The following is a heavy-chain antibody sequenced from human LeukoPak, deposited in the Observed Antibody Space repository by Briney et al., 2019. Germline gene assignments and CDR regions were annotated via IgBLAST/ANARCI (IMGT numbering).Heavy chain of an antibody. CDR2: IIPIFGIA. CDR3: AREKYYYDSSVAFYYYYYGMDV. V-gene: IGHV1-69*04. D-gene: IGHD3-22*01. J-gene: IGHJ6*02. Sequence: SVKVSCKASGGTFSSYAISWVRQAPGQGLEWMGRIIPIFGIANYAQKFQGRVAITADKSTSTAYMELSSLRSEDTAVYYCAREKYYYDSSVAFYYYYYGMDVWGQGTTVTVSS. CDR1: GGTFSSYA.